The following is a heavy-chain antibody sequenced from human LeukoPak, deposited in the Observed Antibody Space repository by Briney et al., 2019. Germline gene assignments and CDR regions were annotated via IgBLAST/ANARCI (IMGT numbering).Heavy chain of an antibody. CDR1: RFTFGSFA. D-gene: IGHD3-22*01. CDR2: LTGDGGRA. CDR3: AKGTYYDSGASAY. Sequence: PGGSLRLTCVASRFTFGSFAMSWVRQSPGKGLEWVSTLTGDGGRAYYADSVEGRFTISRDNSNNTLFLHMHSLRGDDTAVYYCAKGTYYDSGASAYWGQGTLVVVSS. V-gene: IGHV3-23*01. J-gene: IGHJ4*02.